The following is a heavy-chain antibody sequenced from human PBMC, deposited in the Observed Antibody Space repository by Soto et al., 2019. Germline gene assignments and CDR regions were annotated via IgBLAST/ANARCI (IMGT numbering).Heavy chain of an antibody. CDR1: GFIFKDFA. J-gene: IGHJ5*02. Sequence: EVQLFESGGGLVEPGESLRLSCAASGFIFKDFAMSWVRQAPGKGLEWVSTITTSDDMTYSADSVRGRFTTSRDNSANTLFLQMSSLRGDDTATYYCTKGDSSGYFDPSAGYSTPDHWGQGTLVTVSS. V-gene: IGHV3-23*01. CDR2: ITTSDDMT. CDR3: TKGDSSGYFDPSAGYSTPDH. D-gene: IGHD2-15*01.